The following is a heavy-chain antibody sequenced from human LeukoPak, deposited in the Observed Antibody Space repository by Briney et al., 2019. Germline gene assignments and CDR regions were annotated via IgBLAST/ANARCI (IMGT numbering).Heavy chain of an antibody. CDR1: GGSIRSSSYY. V-gene: IGHV4-39*07. J-gene: IGHJ5*02. D-gene: IGHD3-10*01. CDR2: IYYRGST. Sequence: SETLSLTCTVSGGSIRSSSYYWGWIRQSPGKGLEWIGSIYYRGSTHYNPSLKSRVTISVDMSKNQFSLKLSSVTAADTAVYYCARDHNQYYYGSGVSGGWFDPWGQGTLVTVSS. CDR3: ARDHNQYYYGSGVSGGWFDP.